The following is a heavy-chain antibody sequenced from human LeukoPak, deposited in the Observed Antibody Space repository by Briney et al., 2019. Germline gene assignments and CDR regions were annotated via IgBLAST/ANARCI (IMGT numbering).Heavy chain of an antibody. Sequence: SETLSLTCTVSGGSISSSSYYWGWIRQPPGKGLEWIGSIYYSGSTYYNPSLKSRVTISVDTSKNQFSLKLSSVTAADTAVYYCARLARDDYDRDYWGQGTLVTVSS. CDR1: GGSISSSSYY. CDR3: ARLARDDYDRDY. V-gene: IGHV4-39*01. J-gene: IGHJ4*02. CDR2: IYYSGST. D-gene: IGHD3-3*01.